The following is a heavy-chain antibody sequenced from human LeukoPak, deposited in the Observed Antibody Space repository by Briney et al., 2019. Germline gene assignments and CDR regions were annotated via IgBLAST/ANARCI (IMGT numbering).Heavy chain of an antibody. CDR3: ARDYNSLFDY. J-gene: IGHJ4*02. CDR1: GFSFSSYW. V-gene: IGHV3-74*01. D-gene: IGHD3-10*01. Sequence: GGSLRLSCAASGFSFSSYWMHWVRQVPGKGLEWVSRIFSDGSSLSYADSVRGRFTISRDNAKNTMYLQMNSLRVEDTAVYYCARDYNSLFDYWGQGTLVTVSS. CDR2: IFSDGSSL.